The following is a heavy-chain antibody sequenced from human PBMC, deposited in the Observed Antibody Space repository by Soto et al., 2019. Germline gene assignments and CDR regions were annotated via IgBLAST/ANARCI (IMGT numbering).Heavy chain of an antibody. CDR2: IYYSGST. Sequence: QLQLQESGPGLVKPSETLSLTCTVSGGSISSSSYYWGWIRQPPGKGLEWIGSIYYSGSTYYNPSLKSRVTISVDTSKNQFSLKLSSVTAADTAVYYCATVLEWLGGPFDYWGQGTLVTVSS. CDR3: ATVLEWLGGPFDY. V-gene: IGHV4-39*01. CDR1: GGSISSSSYY. D-gene: IGHD3-3*01. J-gene: IGHJ4*02.